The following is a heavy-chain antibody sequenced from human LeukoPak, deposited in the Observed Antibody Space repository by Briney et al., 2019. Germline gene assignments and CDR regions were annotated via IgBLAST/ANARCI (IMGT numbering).Heavy chain of an antibody. J-gene: IGHJ4*02. CDR1: GGSISSYY. Sequence: SETLSLTCTVSGGSISSYYWSWIRQPPGKGLEWIGYIYYSGSTNYNPSLKSRVTISVDTSKNQFSLKLSSVTAADTAVYYCARRHRTMIVVDYFDYWGQGTLVTVSS. CDR3: ARRHRTMIVVDYFDY. D-gene: IGHD3-22*01. V-gene: IGHV4-59*12. CDR2: IYYSGST.